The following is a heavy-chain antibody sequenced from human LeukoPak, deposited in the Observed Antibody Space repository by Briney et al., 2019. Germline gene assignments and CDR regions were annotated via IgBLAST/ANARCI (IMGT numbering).Heavy chain of an antibody. CDR1: GGSITSDTYY. Sequence: SQTLSLTCDVSGGSITSDTYYWSWIRQPPGKGLEWIGYILHSGSTYNNPFLKSRVTISVDTSKSQFSLKLSSVTAADAAVYYCARTRDFWSGFFDYWGQGTLVTVSS. D-gene: IGHD3-3*01. J-gene: IGHJ4*02. CDR2: ILHSGST. V-gene: IGHV4-30-2*01. CDR3: ARTRDFWSGFFDY.